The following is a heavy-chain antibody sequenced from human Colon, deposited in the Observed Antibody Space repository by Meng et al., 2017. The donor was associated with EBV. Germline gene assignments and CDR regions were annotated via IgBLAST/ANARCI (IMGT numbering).Heavy chain of an antibody. J-gene: IGHJ4*02. V-gene: IGHV4-30-2*01. CDR1: GGSISSGGYS. Sequence: QLQLQESGSGLVKSSXXLSLTGAVSGGSISSGGYSWHWIRQPPGKGLQWIGYIYYSGSAFYNPSLKSRVTLSVDRSKNQFSLNLSSVTAADTAVYYCARGAYFDDWGQGPLGTVAS. CDR2: IYYSGSA. CDR3: ARGAYFDD.